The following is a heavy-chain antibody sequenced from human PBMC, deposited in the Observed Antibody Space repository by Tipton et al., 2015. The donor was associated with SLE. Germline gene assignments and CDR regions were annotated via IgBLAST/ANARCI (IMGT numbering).Heavy chain of an antibody. J-gene: IGHJ4*02. CDR1: GGSISSYY. Sequence: TLSLTCTVSGGSISSYYWSWIRQPPGKGLEWIGEINHSGSTNYNPSLKSRVTISVDTSKNQFSLKLSSVTAADTAVYYCARDRSRGSSWSLDYWGQGTLVTVSS. CDR3: ARDRSRGSSWSLDY. D-gene: IGHD6-13*01. CDR2: INHSGST. V-gene: IGHV4-59*12.